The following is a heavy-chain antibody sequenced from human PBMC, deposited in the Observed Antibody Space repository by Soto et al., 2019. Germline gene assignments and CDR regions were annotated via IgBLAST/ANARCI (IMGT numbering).Heavy chain of an antibody. Sequence: SGPTLVNPTQTLTLTCTFSGFSLSTSGVGVGWIRQPPGKALEWLALIYWNDDKRYSPSLKSRLTITKDTSKNQVVLTMTNMDPVDTATYYCAHETHEAPVAGVAYWGQGTLVTVSS. CDR1: GFSLSTSGVG. V-gene: IGHV2-5*01. J-gene: IGHJ4*02. D-gene: IGHD6-19*01. CDR2: IYWNDDK. CDR3: AHETHEAPVAGVAY.